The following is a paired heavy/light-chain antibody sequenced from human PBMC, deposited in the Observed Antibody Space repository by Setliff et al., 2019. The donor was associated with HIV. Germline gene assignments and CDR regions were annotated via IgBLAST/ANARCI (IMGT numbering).Light chain of an antibody. J-gene: IGKJ2*01. CDR2: AAS. Sequence: DIQMTQSPSSLSASVGDRVTITCRSSQTITNRLNWYQQKPGQAPKLLIYAASSLQIGVPSKFSGSGSGTDFTLTISSLQPEDFATYYCQQSHSFPHTFGQGTRLEIK. V-gene: IGKV1-39*01. CDR3: QQSHSFPHT. CDR1: QTITNR.
Heavy chain of an antibody. CDR1: GYVFSNYY. J-gene: IGHJ3*01. CDR2: INTPGGFT. D-gene: IGHD2-8*02. V-gene: IGHV1-46*01. CDR3: ARESPTVDQDDIVLVDNGPTHDAFDV. Sequence: QVQLVQSGAEVKRPGASVKLSCKASGYVFSNYYIHWVRQAPGQGLEWMGLINTPGGFTIYAQKFQGRVTMTRDTSTTTVSMELSSLRSDDTAVYYCARESPTVDQDDIVLVDNGPTHDAFDVWGQGTRVTVSS.